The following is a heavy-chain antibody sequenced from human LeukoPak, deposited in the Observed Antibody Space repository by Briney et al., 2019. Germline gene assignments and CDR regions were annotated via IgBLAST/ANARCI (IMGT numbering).Heavy chain of an antibody. CDR1: GFTFSDYW. CDR3: AGNLYTRFGDC. Sequence: GGSLTLSCAASGFTFSDYWMHWVRQTPEKGLVLVSRINNYGSSTIYADSVKGRFTISRDNTQNTLYLQMNSLRADDTAVYYCAGNLYTRFGDCWGQGALVTVS. J-gene: IGHJ4*02. D-gene: IGHD2-2*01. CDR2: INNYGSST. V-gene: IGHV3-74*01.